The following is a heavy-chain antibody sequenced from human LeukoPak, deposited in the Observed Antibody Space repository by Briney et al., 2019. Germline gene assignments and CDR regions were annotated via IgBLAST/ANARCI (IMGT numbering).Heavy chain of an antibody. V-gene: IGHV1-2*02. CDR3: ARGYSSSSGYYYYYMDV. Sequence: GASVKVSCKASGYTFTGYYMHWVRQAPGQGLEWMGWINPNSGGTNYAQKLQGRVTMTRDTSISTAYMELSRLRSDDTAVYYCARGYSSSSGYYYYYMDVWGKGTTVTVSS. D-gene: IGHD6-6*01. CDR1: GYTFTGYY. CDR2: INPNSGGT. J-gene: IGHJ6*03.